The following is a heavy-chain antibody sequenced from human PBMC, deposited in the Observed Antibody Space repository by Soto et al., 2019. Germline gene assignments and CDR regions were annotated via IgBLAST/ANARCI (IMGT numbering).Heavy chain of an antibody. CDR3: AKGGCFPYDSSGYYGGYFDY. D-gene: IGHD3-22*01. Sequence: EVQLLESGGGLVQPGGSLRLSCAASGFTFSSYAMSWVRQAPGKGLEWVSAISGSGGSTYYADSVKGRFTISRDNSKNTLYLQMNSLRAEDTAVYYCAKGGCFPYDSSGYYGGYFDYWGQGTLVTVSS. V-gene: IGHV3-23*01. CDR1: GFTFSSYA. CDR2: ISGSGGST. J-gene: IGHJ4*02.